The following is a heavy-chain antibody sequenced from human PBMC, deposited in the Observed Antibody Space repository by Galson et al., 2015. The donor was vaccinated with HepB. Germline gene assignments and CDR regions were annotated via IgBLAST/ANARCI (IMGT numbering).Heavy chain of an antibody. CDR3: ARTTYYDILTGYFDYFDY. CDR2: ISAYNGNT. V-gene: IGHV1-18*04. Sequence: SVKVSCKASGYTFSSYGISWVRQAPGQGLEWMGWISAYNGNTNYAQKFQGRVTMTTDTSTITAYMELRSLRSDDTAVYYCARTTYYDILTGYFDYFDYWGQGTLVTVSS. J-gene: IGHJ4*02. CDR1: GYTFSSYG. D-gene: IGHD3-9*01.